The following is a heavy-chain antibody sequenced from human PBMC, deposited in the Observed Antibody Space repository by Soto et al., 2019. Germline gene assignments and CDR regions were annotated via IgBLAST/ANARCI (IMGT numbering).Heavy chain of an antibody. D-gene: IGHD3-10*01. CDR2: INPNSGGT. Sequence: ASVKVSCKASGYTLTGYYMHWVRQAPGQGLEWMGWINPNSGGTNYAQRFQGRVTMTRDTSISTAYMELSRLRSDDTAVYYCARENGVSLWFGEHVHHPFDYWGKGTRVTVPS. J-gene: IGHJ4*02. CDR3: ARENGVSLWFGEHVHHPFDY. CDR1: GYTLTGYY. V-gene: IGHV1-2*02.